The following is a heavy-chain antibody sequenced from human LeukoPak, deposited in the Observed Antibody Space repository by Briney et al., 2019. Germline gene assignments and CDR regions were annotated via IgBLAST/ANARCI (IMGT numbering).Heavy chain of an antibody. D-gene: IGHD3-10*01. CDR1: GFTFSSYA. J-gene: IGHJ4*02. V-gene: IGHV3-64*01. CDR2: ISSNGGST. Sequence: GESLRLSCAASGFTFSSYAMHWVRQAPGKGLEYVSAISSNGGSTYYANSVKGRFTISRDNSKNTLYLQMGSLRAEDMAVYYCARVGSGSYYYWGQGTLVTVSS. CDR3: ARVGSGSYYY.